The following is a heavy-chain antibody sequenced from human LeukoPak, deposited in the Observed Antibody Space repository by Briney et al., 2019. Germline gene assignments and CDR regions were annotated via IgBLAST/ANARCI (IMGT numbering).Heavy chain of an antibody. J-gene: IGHJ4*02. CDR3: ARGPGGSY. CDR1: GGSISSYY. Sequence: SETLSLTCTVSGGSISSYYWSWIRQPPRKGLEWIAYIYYNGSTNYNPSLKSRVTISVDTSKNQFSLKLSSVTAADTAVYYCARGPGGSYWGQGTLVTVSS. D-gene: IGHD2-15*01. V-gene: IGHV4-59*01. CDR2: IYYNGST.